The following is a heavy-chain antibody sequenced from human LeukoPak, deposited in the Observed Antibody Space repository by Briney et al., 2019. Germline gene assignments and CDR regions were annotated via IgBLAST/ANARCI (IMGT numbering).Heavy chain of an antibody. V-gene: IGHV4-39*07. CDR3: ARGIVGATAPDY. CDR2: IYSSGST. Sequence: SETLCLTCTVSGGSISSSSYYWGWIRQPPGQGLEWIGRIYSSGSTNYTPSLKSRVTMSVDTSKNQFSLKLSSVTAADTAVYYCARGIVGATAPDYWGQGALVIVSS. J-gene: IGHJ4*02. D-gene: IGHD1-26*01. CDR1: GGSISSSSYY.